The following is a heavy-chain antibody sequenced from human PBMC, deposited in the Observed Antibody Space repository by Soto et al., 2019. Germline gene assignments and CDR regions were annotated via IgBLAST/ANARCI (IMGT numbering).Heavy chain of an antibody. CDR3: ARDEGYDFWSGYLPGADYGMDV. Sequence: GASVKVSCKASGYXFTGYYMHWVRQAPGQGLEWMGWINPNSGGTNYAQRFQGWVTMTRGTSISTAYMELSRLRSDDTAVYYCARDEGYDFWSGYLPGADYGMDVWGQGTTVTVSS. J-gene: IGHJ6*02. D-gene: IGHD3-3*01. CDR1: GYXFTGYY. CDR2: INPNSGGT. V-gene: IGHV1-2*04.